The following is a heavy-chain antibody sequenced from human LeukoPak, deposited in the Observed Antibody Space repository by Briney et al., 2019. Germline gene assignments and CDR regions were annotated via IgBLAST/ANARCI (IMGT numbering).Heavy chain of an antibody. J-gene: IGHJ5*02. CDR3: ARGPGGTFYYDTSGLWNWFDP. CDR1: DYSISSGYY. D-gene: IGHD3-22*01. Sequence: PSETLSLTCTVSDYSISSGYYWGWIRQPPGKGLEWIGGIYHSGSTYYNPSLKSRVTISVDTSKNQFSLKLSSVTAADTAVYYCARGPGGTFYYDTSGLWNWFDPWGQGTLVTVSS. CDR2: IYHSGST. V-gene: IGHV4-38-2*02.